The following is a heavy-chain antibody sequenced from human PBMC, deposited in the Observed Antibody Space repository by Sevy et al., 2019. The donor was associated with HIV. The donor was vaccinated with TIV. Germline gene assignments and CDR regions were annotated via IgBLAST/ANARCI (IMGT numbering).Heavy chain of an antibody. CDR2: IKPDGSDK. J-gene: IGHJ4*02. CDR3: AQETFGRFDS. CDR1: GFSFSGYW. Sequence: RGCLRLSCAASGFSFSGYWMNWVRQAPGKGLEWVANIKPDGSDKHYVDSAEGRFTISRDNAKNSLYLQMNSMRVEDTALYYCAQETFGRFDSWGQGTLVTVSS. D-gene: IGHD1-26*01. V-gene: IGHV3-7*01.